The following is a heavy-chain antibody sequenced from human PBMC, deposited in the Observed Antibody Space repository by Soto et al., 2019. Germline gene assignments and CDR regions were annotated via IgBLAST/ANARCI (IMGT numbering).Heavy chain of an antibody. V-gene: IGHV3-72*01. CDR2: SRNKANSYTT. CDR1: GFTFSDHY. D-gene: IGHD1-1*01. CDR3: IRPRTGTTRGVDY. Sequence: PGGSLRLSCAVSGFTFSDHYMDWVRQAPGKGLEWVGRSRNKANSYTTEYAASVKGRFTNSRDDSENALYLQMDSLKTEDTAVDFGIRPRTGTTRGVDYWGQGTLVTVSS. J-gene: IGHJ4*02.